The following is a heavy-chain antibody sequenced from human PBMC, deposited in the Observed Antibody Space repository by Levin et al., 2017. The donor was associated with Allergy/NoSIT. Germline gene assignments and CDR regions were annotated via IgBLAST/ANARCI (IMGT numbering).Heavy chain of an antibody. CDR2: IDWDDDK. V-gene: IGHV2-70*04. J-gene: IGHJ4*02. Sequence: SGPTLVKPTQTLTLTCTFSGFSLTTSGMRMNWIRQSPGKAPEWLARIDWDDDKFYSTSLKTRLTISKDTSKNQVVLTMTNMDPVDTGPYSCARMFVTGAARRYCFDYWGQGTQVTVST. CDR1: GFSLTTSGMR. CDR3: ARMFVTGAARRYCFDY. D-gene: IGHD2-15*01.